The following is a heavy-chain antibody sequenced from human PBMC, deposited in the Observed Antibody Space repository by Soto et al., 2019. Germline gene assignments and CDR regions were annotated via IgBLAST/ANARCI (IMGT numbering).Heavy chain of an antibody. V-gene: IGHV3-23*01. CDR3: ANGEYSSSPISYYYYGMDV. D-gene: IGHD6-6*01. Sequence: PGGSLRLSCAASGFTFSSYAMSWVRQAPGKGLEWVSAISGSGGSTYYADSVKGRFTISRDNSKNTLYLQMNGLRAEDTAVYYCANGEYSSSPISYYYYGMDVWGQGTTVTVSS. CDR2: ISGSGGST. J-gene: IGHJ6*02. CDR1: GFTFSSYA.